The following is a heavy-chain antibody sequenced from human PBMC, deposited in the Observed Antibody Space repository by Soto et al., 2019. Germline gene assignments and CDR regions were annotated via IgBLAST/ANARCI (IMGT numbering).Heavy chain of an antibody. J-gene: IGHJ4*02. CDR3: AHSDGGYEIIYFDF. CDR1: GFSFSSAGVA. V-gene: IGHV2-5*01. Sequence: PTLVNPTQTLTLTCTFSGFSFSSAGVAVGWIRQTPGGALEWLALIYYNDDRRFSPSLKTRLSITGDTSKNQVVLSLANVDPGDTATYFCAHSDGGYEIIYFDFWGQGIPVTVSS. D-gene: IGHD5-12*01. CDR2: IYYNDDR.